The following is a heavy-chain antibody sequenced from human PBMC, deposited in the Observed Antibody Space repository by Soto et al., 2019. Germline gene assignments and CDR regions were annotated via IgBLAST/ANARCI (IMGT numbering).Heavy chain of an antibody. D-gene: IGHD3-3*01. CDR2: IHYSGST. V-gene: IGHV4-59*01. CDR1: GGSISSSF. Sequence: TSETLSLTCTYSGGSISSSFCIWLRQPPGKRLEWVGYIHYSGSTNYNPSLKSRVTISVDTSKNQFSLKLSSVTAADTAVYYCARTPRITIFGVVIGSCMDVWGKGTTVTVSS. J-gene: IGHJ6*03. CDR3: ARTPRITIFGVVIGSCMDV.